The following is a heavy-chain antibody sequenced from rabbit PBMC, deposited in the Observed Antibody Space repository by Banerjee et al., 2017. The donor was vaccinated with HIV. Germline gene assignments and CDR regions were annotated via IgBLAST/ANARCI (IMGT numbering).Heavy chain of an antibody. V-gene: IGHV1S45*01. D-gene: IGHD4-1*01. CDR2: IYTGSSGST. CDR1: GFDLSSSYD. CDR3: ARDLAGVIGWNFNL. J-gene: IGHJ4*01. Sequence: QEQLEESGGDLVKPEGSLTLTCTASGFDLSSSYDMCWVRQAPGKGLEWIACIYTGSSGSTYYASWAKGRFTISKTSWTTVTLQMTSLTAADTASYFCARDLAGVIGWNFNLWGPGTLVTVS.